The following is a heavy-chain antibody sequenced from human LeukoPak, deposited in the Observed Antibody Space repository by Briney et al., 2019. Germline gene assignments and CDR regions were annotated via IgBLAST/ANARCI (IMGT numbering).Heavy chain of an antibody. J-gene: IGHJ6*04. D-gene: IGHD3-10*01. CDR2: INPSGGST. CDR3: ARDERDTMVRGVVAPYYYGMDV. V-gene: IGHV1-46*01. CDR1: GYTFTSYY. Sequence: VASVKVSCKASGYTFTSYYMHWVRQAPGQGLEWMGIINPSGGSTSYAQKFQGRVTMTRDTSTSTVYMELSSLRSEDTAVYYCARDERDTMVRGVVAPYYYGMDVWGKGTTVTVSS.